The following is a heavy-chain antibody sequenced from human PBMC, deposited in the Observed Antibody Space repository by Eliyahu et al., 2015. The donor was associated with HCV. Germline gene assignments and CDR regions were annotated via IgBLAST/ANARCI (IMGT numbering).Heavy chain of an antibody. CDR3: NSVAGYCSGGNCWDHDKDV. J-gene: IGHJ6*02. CDR1: GFTFGYFV. CDR2: IRSKPYGGTT. D-gene: IGHD2-15*01. V-gene: IGHV3-49*05. Sequence: EVQLVESGGGLVKPGRSLRLXCTASGFTFGYFVMSGFRQAPGKGLEWVGFIRSKPYGGTTEYAASVKGRFTISRDDSKSIAYLQMNSLKIEDTAVYYCNSVAGYCSGGNCWDHDKDVWGQGTTVTVSS.